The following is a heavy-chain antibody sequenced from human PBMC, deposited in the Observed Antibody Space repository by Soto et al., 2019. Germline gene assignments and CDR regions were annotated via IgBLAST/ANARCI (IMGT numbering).Heavy chain of an antibody. CDR3: ARDYNYYGMDV. CDR2: ISYDGSNK. Sequence: PGGSLRLSCAASGFTFSSYAMHWVRQAPGKGLEWVAVISYDGSNKYYADSVKGRFTISRDNSKNTLYLQMNSLRAEDTAVYYCARDYNYYGMDVWGKGTTVTVSS. J-gene: IGHJ6*04. V-gene: IGHV3-30-3*01. D-gene: IGHD3-10*01. CDR1: GFTFSSYA.